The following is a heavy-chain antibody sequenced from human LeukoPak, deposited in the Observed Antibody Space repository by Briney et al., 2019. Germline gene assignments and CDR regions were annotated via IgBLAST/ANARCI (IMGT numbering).Heavy chain of an antibody. CDR1: GGSFSGYY. CDR2: INHSGST. CDR3: ARGLRRRYSGYGGHFDY. D-gene: IGHD5-12*01. V-gene: IGHV4-34*01. J-gene: IGHJ4*02. Sequence: SETLSLSCAVYGGSFSGYYWSWIRQPPGKGLEWIGEINHSGSTNYNPSLKSRVTTSVDTSKNQFSLKLSSVTAADTAVYYCARGLRRRYSGYGGHFDYWGQGTLVTVSS.